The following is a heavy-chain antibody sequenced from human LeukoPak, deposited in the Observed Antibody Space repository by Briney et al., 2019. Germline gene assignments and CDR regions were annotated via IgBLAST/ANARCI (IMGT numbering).Heavy chain of an antibody. CDR1: GYTFTGYY. Sequence: GASVKVSCKASGYTFTGYYMHWVRQAPGQGLEWMGWINPNSGGTNYAQKFQGRVTMTRDTSISTAYMELSRLRSDDAAVYYCAYDSSGYYSLDYWGQGTLVTVSS. V-gene: IGHV1-2*02. J-gene: IGHJ4*02. CDR2: INPNSGGT. D-gene: IGHD3-22*01. CDR3: AYDSSGYYSLDY.